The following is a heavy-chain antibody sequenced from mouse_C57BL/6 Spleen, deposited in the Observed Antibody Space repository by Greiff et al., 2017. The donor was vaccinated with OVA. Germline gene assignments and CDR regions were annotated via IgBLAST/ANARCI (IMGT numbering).Heavy chain of an antibody. Sequence: EVKLLESGEGLVKPGGSLKLSCAASGFTFSSYAMSWVRQTPGQRLEWVAYISSGGDYIYYADTVKGRFTISRDNARNTLYLQMSSLKSEDTAMYYCTRDYGSRGRYFDDWGKGTTVTVSS. CDR2: ISSGGDYI. V-gene: IGHV5-9-1*02. CDR1: GFTFSSYA. J-gene: IGHJ1*03. D-gene: IGHD1-1*01. CDR3: TRDYGSRGRYFDD.